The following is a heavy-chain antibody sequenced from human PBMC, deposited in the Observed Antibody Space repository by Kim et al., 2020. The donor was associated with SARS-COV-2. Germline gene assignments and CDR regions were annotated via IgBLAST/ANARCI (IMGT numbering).Heavy chain of an antibody. Sequence: GGSLRLSCAASGFTLSVYSMNWVRQAPGKGLEWVSSISTDSANYIYYADSVKGRFTISRDSAKISLYLQMNGLRAEDTAMYYCARGHRSFDYWGQGTLGT. J-gene: IGHJ4*02. V-gene: IGHV3-21*01. CDR2: ISTDSANYI. CDR1: GFTLSVYS. CDR3: ARGHRSFDY.